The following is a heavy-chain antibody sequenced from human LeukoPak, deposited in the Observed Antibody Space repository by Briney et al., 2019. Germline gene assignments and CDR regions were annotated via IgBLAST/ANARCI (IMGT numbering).Heavy chain of an antibody. CDR2: ISGSGSTI. J-gene: IGHJ4*02. V-gene: IGHV3-48*03. CDR1: GFTFSSYE. D-gene: IGHD1-7*01. Sequence: PGGSLRLSCAASGFTFSSYEMNWVRQAPGKGLEWVSYISGSGSTILYADSVKGRFTISRDNAENSLSLQMNSLRAEDTAVYYCARKIPGTTYFDYWGQGTLVTVSS. CDR3: ARKIPGTTYFDY.